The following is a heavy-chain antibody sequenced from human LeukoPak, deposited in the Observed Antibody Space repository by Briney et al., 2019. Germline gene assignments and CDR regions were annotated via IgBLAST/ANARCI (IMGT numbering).Heavy chain of an antibody. CDR3: AREIGYCSSTSCHHFDY. Sequence: SGTLSLTCAVSGGSISSGGYYWSWIRQPPGKGLEWIGYIYHSGSTYCNPSLKSRVTISVDRSENQFSLKLSSVTAADTAVYYCAREIGYCSSTSCHHFDYWGQGTLVTVSS. J-gene: IGHJ4*02. CDR2: IYHSGST. V-gene: IGHV4-30-2*01. D-gene: IGHD2-2*01. CDR1: GGSISSGGYY.